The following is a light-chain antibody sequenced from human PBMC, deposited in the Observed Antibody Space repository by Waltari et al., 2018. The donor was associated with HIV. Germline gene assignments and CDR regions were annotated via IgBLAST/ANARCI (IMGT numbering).Light chain of an antibody. CDR3: QSYDNNDVI. CDR1: SGNIATNS. V-gene: IGLV6-57*01. CDR2: EDN. Sequence: FVLTQPHSVSESPGKTVPISCTRTSGNIATNSVQWYQHRPGSSPTTGIYEDNQRPSGVPDRFSGSIDSSSNSAALTISGLETDDEADYYCQSYDNNDVIFGGGTRLTVL. J-gene: IGLJ2*01.